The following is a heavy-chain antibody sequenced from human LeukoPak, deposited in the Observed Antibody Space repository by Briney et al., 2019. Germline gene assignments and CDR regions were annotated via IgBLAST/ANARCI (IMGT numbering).Heavy chain of an antibody. J-gene: IGHJ4*02. CDR3: ERSGGYSKLNY. D-gene: IGHD4-11*01. V-gene: IGHV1-18*01. CDR2: ISAYNCNT. Sequence: ASVKVSCKSSGYTFSSYGISRVRPAPGQGLGWMGWISAYNCNTNYAQNLQGRVTMTTDTSMSTAYMELRGVRSDDRAVYYCERSGGYSKLNYWGQGTLVTVSS. CDR1: GYTFSSYG.